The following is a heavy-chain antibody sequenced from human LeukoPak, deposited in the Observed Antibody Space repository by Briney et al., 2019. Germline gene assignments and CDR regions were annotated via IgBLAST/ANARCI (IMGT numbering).Heavy chain of an antibody. Sequence: PGGSLRLSCAASGFTFSSYAMHWVRQAPGKGLEWVAVISYDGSNKYYADSVKGRFTISRDNSKNTLYLQMNSLRAEDTAVYYCARDTGDSSGPYFDNGGQGTRVTVS. D-gene: IGHD3-22*01. V-gene: IGHV3-30-3*01. CDR2: ISYDGSNK. CDR3: ARDTGDSSGPYFDN. J-gene: IGHJ4*02. CDR1: GFTFSSYA.